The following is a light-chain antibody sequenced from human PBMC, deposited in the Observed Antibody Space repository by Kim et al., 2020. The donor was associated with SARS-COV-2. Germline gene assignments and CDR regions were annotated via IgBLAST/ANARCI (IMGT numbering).Light chain of an antibody. CDR3: QQYGSSPLT. J-gene: IGKJ4*01. CDR1: QSVSSSY. Sequence: LPPGQRATLSCRASQSVSSSYLAWYQQKPGQAPRLLIYGASGRATGVPDRFSGSGSGTDFTLTISRLEPEDSAVYYCQQYGSSPLTFGGGTKVEI. CDR2: GAS. V-gene: IGKV3-20*01.